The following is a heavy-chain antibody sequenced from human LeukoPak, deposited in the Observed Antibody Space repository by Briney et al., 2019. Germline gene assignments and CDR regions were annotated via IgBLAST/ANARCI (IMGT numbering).Heavy chain of an antibody. V-gene: IGHV4-39*02. CDR2: IYNTGTT. Sequence: SETLSLTCTVSGGSINSNSYFWGWIRQTPGKGLEWIGNIYNTGTTSYNPSLKTRITISVDTSKVHFSLSLRSVTAADTAVYFCVRSRIAAAGTEYFHHWGRGTLVSVSS. D-gene: IGHD6-13*01. J-gene: IGHJ1*01. CDR1: GGSINSNSYF. CDR3: VRSRIAAAGTEYFHH.